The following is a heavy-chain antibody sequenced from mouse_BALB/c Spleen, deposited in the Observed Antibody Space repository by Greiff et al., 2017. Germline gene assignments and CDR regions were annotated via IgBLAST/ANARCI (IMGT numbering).Heavy chain of an antibody. CDR3: ARGDYDYDWFAY. CDR1: GYTFSSYW. V-gene: IGHV1-9*01. J-gene: IGHJ3*01. CDR2: ILPGSGST. D-gene: IGHD2-4*01. Sequence: QVQLQQSGAELMKPGASVKISCTATGYTFSSYWIEWVKQRPGHGLEWIGEILPGSGSTNYNEKFKGKATFTADTSSNTAYMQLSSLTSEDSAVYYCARGDYDYDWFAYWGQGTLVTVSA.